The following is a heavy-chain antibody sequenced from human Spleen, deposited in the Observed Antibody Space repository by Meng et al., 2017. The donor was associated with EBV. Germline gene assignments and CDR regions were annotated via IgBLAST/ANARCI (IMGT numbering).Heavy chain of an antibody. Sequence: QVQLQWARPGRGLPSATPSLAFSVSGGAISDNCWWRWVRQVPGKGLEWIGEIYHSGTTSTNPSLRSRITLSLDKSKNEFSLQLNSVTAADTAIYFCTRLGGSFDFWIWGHGTLVTVSS. V-gene: IGHV4-4*02. J-gene: IGHJ4*01. CDR3: TRLGGSFDFWI. CDR2: IYHSGTT. D-gene: IGHD3-3*01. CDR1: GGAISDNCW.